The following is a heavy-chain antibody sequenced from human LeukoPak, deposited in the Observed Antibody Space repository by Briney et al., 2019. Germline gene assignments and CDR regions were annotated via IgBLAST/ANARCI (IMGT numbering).Heavy chain of an antibody. CDR2: INPNSGGT. CDR3: ARGGYCSSTSCYTAWFDP. D-gene: IGHD2-2*02. J-gene: IGHJ5*02. V-gene: IGHV1-2*02. Sequence: GASVKVSCKASGYTFTGYYMHWVRQAPGQGLEWMGWINPNSGGTNYAQKFQGRVTMTRDTSISTAYMELSRLRSEDTAVYYCARGGYCSSTSCYTAWFDPWGQGTLVTVSS. CDR1: GYTFTGYY.